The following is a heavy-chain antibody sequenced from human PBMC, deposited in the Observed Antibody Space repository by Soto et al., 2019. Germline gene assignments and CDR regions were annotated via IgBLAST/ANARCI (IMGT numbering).Heavy chain of an antibody. CDR3: ARDIPSSTGDPFWYYYGMDD. J-gene: IGHJ6*02. CDR2: ISAYNGNT. D-gene: IGHD3-10*01. CDR1: GYTFTSYG. V-gene: IGHV1-18*01. Sequence: ASVKVSCTASGYTFTSYGISWVRQAPGQGLEWMGWISAYNGNTNYARKLQGRVTMTTDTSTSTAYMELRSLRSDDTAVYYCARDIPSSTGDPFWYYYGMDDRGQGTRVTVYS.